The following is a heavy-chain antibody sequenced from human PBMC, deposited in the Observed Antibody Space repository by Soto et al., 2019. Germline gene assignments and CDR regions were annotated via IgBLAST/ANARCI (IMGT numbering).Heavy chain of an antibody. J-gene: IGHJ5*02. D-gene: IGHD6-13*01. CDR2: IYSGGST. Sequence: GGSLRLSCAASGFTVSSNYMSWVRQAPGKGLEWVSVIYSGGSTYYADSVKGRFTISRDNSKNTLYLQMNSLRAEDTAVYYCARVYSSSWYVYWFDPWGQGTLVTVSS. V-gene: IGHV3-53*01. CDR1: GFTVSSNY. CDR3: ARVYSSSWYVYWFDP.